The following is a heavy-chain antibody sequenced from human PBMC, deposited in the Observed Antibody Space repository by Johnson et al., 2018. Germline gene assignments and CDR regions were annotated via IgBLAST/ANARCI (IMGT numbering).Heavy chain of an antibody. V-gene: IGHV3-30*18. CDR1: GFTFSSYG. Sequence: QVQLVESGGGVVQPGRSLRLSCAASGFTFSSYGMHWVRQAPGKGLEWVAVISYDGSNKYYADSVKGRFTISRDNSKNTLYLQMNSLRPEDTAVYYCAKDLGLYYYDSSGYYPDAFDIWGQGTMVTVSS. D-gene: IGHD3-22*01. CDR3: AKDLGLYYYDSSGYYPDAFDI. J-gene: IGHJ3*02. CDR2: ISYDGSNK.